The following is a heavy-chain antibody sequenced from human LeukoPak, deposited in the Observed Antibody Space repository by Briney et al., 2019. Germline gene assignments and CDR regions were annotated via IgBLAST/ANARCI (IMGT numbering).Heavy chain of an antibody. V-gene: IGHV3-30*02. J-gene: IGHJ6*03. CDR3: ATEDYGSSSWRPLFYYYMDV. Sequence: PGGSLRLSCAASGISITTSGMHWVRQAPGKGLEWVAFTQKDGHNKDYADSVKGRFTISRANSKNTLFLQMNSLRLEDTAMYYCATEDYGSSSWRPLFYYYMDVWGKGTTVTVSS. CDR1: GISITTSG. D-gene: IGHD6-6*01. CDR2: TQKDGHNK.